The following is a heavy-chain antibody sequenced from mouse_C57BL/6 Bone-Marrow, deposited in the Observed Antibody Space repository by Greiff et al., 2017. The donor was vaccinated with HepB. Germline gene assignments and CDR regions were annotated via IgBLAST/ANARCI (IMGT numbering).Heavy chain of an antibody. Sequence: ESGPGLVKPSQSLSLTCSVTGYSITSGYYWNWIRQFPGNKLEWMGYISYDGSNNYNPSLKNRISITRDTSKNQCFLKLNSVTTEDTATYYCARAGRRYFDVWGTGTTVTVSS. V-gene: IGHV3-6*01. D-gene: IGHD2-12*01. CDR3: ARAGRRYFDV. CDR1: GYSITSGYY. J-gene: IGHJ1*03. CDR2: ISYDGSN.